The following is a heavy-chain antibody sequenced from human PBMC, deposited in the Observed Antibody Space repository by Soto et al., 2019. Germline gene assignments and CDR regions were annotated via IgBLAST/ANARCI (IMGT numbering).Heavy chain of an antibody. D-gene: IGHD2-15*01. Sequence: EVQLVESGGDLVQPGGSLRLSCAASGFTVSSHYMNWVRQAPGKGLEWVSLIQSGGSTFYADSVKGRFTISRDNSKNTLFLKMNSLRVDNTAMYYSSGHDGDCSGGSCDGVPMDVWGRGTTVTVSS. CDR2: IQSGGST. CDR3: SGHDGDCSGGSCDGVPMDV. V-gene: IGHV3-66*01. CDR1: GFTVSSHY. J-gene: IGHJ6*03.